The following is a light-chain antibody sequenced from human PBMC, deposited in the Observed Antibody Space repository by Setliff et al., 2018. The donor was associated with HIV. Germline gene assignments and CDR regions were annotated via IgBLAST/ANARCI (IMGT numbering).Light chain of an antibody. J-gene: IGLJ1*01. CDR2: STN. V-gene: IGLV8-61*01. CDR1: SGSVSTSYY. CDR3: VLFMGLGIHV. Sequence: TVVTQEPSFSVSPGGTVTLTCGLTSGSVSTSYYPSWYQQTPGQAPRTLIYSTNTRFSGVPDRFSGSILGNKAALTITGAQADDESDYYCVLFMGLGIHVFGTGTKVTVL.